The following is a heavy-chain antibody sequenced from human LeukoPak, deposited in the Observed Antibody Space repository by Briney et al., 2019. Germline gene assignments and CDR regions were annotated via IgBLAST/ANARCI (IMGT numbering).Heavy chain of an antibody. CDR2: IGSNFETI. CDR3: VREWRSLGH. V-gene: IGHV3-48*01. J-gene: IGHJ4*02. CDR1: GFAFSSYA. Sequence: GGSLRLSCVASGFAFSSYAMNWVRQAPGKGLEWVSYIGSNFETIYADSVKGRFTISRDNAKNSLSLQMNSLRADDTAVYYCVREWRSLGHWGQGTLVTVSS. D-gene: IGHD3/OR15-3a*01.